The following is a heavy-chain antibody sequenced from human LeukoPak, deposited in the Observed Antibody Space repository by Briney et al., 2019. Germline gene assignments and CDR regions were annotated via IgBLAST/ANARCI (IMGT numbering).Heavy chain of an antibody. V-gene: IGHV4-59*01. J-gene: IGHJ3*02. CDR3: ATAAHCSSTSCYSTAFDI. CDR2: IYYSGST. Sequence: PSETLSLTCTVSGGSISSYYWSWIRQPPGKGLEWIGYIYYSGSTNYNPSLKSRVTISVDTSKNQFSLKLSSVTAVDTAVYYCATAAHCSSTSCYSTAFDIWGQGTMVTVSS. D-gene: IGHD2-2*02. CDR1: GGSISSYY.